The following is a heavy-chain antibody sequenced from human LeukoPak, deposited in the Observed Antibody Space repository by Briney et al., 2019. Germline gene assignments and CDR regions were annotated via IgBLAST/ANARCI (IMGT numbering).Heavy chain of an antibody. D-gene: IGHD2-21*02. J-gene: IGHJ4*02. CDR2: INHSGST. CDR1: GGSFSGYY. CDR3: ARGLGAAADPSVVTAILFDY. Sequence: DPSETLSLTCAVYGGSFSGYYWSWIRQPPGKGLEWIGEINHSGSTNYNPSLKSRVTISVDTSKNQFSLKLSSVTAADTAVYYCARGLGAAADPSVVTAILFDYWGQGTLVTVSS. V-gene: IGHV4-34*01.